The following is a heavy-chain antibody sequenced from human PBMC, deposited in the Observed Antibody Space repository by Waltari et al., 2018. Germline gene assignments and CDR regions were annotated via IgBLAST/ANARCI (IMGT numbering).Heavy chain of an antibody. Sequence: CAASGFTFSSYAMSWVRQAPGKGLEWVSAISGSGGSTYYADSVKGRFTISRDNSKNTLYLQMNSLRAEDTAVYYCAKDRAYGSGSYLGFYFDYWGQGTLVTVSS. CDR3: AKDRAYGSGSYLGFYFDY. CDR1: GFTFSSYA. D-gene: IGHD3-10*01. V-gene: IGHV3-23*01. J-gene: IGHJ4*02. CDR2: ISGSGGST.